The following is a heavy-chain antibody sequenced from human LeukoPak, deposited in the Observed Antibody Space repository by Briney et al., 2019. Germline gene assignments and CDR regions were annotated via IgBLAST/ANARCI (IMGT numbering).Heavy chain of an antibody. CDR1: GFIFSNSA. Sequence: GGSLRLSCAASGFIFSNSAMNWVRQAPGKGLKWVSSINTGSSHIYYADSVKGRFTISRDNAKNSVYLQMNSLRAEDTAVYYCARGTGWPQFDYWGQGTLVTVSS. CDR2: INTGSSHI. CDR3: ARGTGWPQFDY. V-gene: IGHV3-21*01. D-gene: IGHD6-19*01. J-gene: IGHJ4*02.